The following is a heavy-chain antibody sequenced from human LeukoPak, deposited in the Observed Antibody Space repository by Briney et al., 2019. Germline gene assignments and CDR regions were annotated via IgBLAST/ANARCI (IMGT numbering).Heavy chain of an antibody. Sequence: SETLSLTCAVSGGSISSGGYSWSWIRQPPGKGLEWIGYIYHSGSTYYNPSLKSRVTISVDRSKNQFSLKLSSVTAADTAVYYCARIMITFGEGWFDPWGQGTLVTVSS. J-gene: IGHJ5*02. CDR2: IYHSGST. V-gene: IGHV4-30-2*01. D-gene: IGHD3-16*01. CDR1: GGSISSGGYS. CDR3: ARIMITFGEGWFDP.